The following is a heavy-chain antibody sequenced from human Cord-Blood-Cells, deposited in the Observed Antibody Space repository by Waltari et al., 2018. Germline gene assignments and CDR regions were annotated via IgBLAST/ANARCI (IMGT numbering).Heavy chain of an antibody. CDR1: GYTFTGYY. Sequence: QVQLVQSGAEVKKPGASVKVSCKASGYTFTGYYMHWVRQAPGQGIEWMGWINPNGSGTNCAQKFQGWVAMTRDTSISTAYMELSRLRSDDTAVYYCARTIAAAGTGTLNFDYWGQGTLVTVSS. V-gene: IGHV1-2*04. J-gene: IGHJ4*02. D-gene: IGHD6-13*01. CDR3: ARTIAAAGTGTLNFDY. CDR2: INPNGSGT.